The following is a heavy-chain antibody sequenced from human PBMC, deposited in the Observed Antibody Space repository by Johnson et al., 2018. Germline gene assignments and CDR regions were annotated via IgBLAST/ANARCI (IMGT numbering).Heavy chain of an antibody. D-gene: IGHD3-16*01. CDR2: IKSKPSGGTA. CDR1: GFPFSKAW. V-gene: IGHV3-15*01. Sequence: VQLVQSGGGLIAPGGSLRLSCAASGFPFSKAWMYWLRQAPGKGLEWVGRIKSKPSGGTAEFAAPVKDRFTITRDDSKNTMYMKMNGLGAEGTAVYDWAKARGGAYVDYMEGWGKGTTVTGAS. J-gene: IGHJ6*03. CDR3: AKARGGAYVDYMEG.